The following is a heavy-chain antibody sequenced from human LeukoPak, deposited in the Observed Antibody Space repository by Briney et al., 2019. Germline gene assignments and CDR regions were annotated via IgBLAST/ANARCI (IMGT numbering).Heavy chain of an antibody. D-gene: IGHD2-8*01. CDR1: GGTFSNYA. V-gene: IGHV1-69*10. CDR3: ARRYCTNGVCYDDRAAFDI. Sequence: ASVKLSCKSSGGTFSNYAFSWVRQPPGPGLGWMGGIIPILDTTNYAQKFQGRVTITAAKTTSTAYIELSSLRSEDTALYYCARRYCTNGVCYDDRAAFDIWGQGGMVAVSS. J-gene: IGHJ3*02. CDR2: IIPILDTT.